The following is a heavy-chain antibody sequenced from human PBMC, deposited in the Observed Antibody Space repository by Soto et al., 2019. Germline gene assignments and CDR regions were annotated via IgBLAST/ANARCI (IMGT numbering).Heavy chain of an antibody. V-gene: IGHV3-33*01. CDR1: GFTFSSYG. CDR3: ARGGCSGGSCYSAGYYYYYVMDV. J-gene: IGHJ6*02. CDR2: IWYDGSNK. D-gene: IGHD2-15*01. Sequence: GGSLRLSCAASGFTFSSYGMHWVRQAPGKGLEWVAVIWYDGSNKYYADSVKGRFTISRDNSENTLYLQMNSLRAEDTAVYYCARGGCSGGSCYSAGYYYYYVMDVWGQGTTVTVSS.